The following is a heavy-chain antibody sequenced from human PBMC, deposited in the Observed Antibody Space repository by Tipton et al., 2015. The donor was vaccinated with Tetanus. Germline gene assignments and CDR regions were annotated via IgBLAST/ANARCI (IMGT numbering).Heavy chain of an antibody. CDR1: GYSFGIYW. Sequence: QLVQSGAEVKKPGESLKISCKGSGYSFGIYWLAWVRQMPGKGLEWMGIIYPGDSDTRYSPSFEGQVTISADRSINTAYLQWSSLKASDTATYYCARRLGPYTGDQIWHFDLWGRGTLVTVSS. D-gene: IGHD7-27*01. V-gene: IGHV5-51*01. CDR3: ARRLGPYTGDQIWHFDL. J-gene: IGHJ2*01. CDR2: IYPGDSDT.